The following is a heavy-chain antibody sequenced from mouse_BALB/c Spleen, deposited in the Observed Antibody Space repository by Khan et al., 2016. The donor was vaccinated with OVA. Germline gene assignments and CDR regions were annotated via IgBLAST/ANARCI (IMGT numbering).Heavy chain of an antibody. CDR1: GYSITSDYA. V-gene: IGHV3-2*02. Sequence: EVELVESGPGLVKPSQSLSLTCTVTGYSITSDYAWNRIRQFPGNKLEWMGYISATGGTKYNQYLKSRITVTRDTSKNKSYLQLNTVTTEDTATYSCASSLSCRFGSALAFWGRGTSVTVSS. CDR3: ASSLSCRFGSALAF. CDR2: ISATGGT. J-gene: IGHJ4*01. D-gene: IGHD1-2*01.